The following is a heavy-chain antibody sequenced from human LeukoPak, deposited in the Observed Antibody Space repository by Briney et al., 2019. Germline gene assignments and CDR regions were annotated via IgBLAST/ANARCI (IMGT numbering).Heavy chain of an antibody. CDR1: GFTFSSYG. J-gene: IGHJ6*02. Sequence: SGRSLRLSCAASGFTFSSYGMHWVRQAPGKGLEWVAVISYDGSNKYYADSVKGRFTISRDNSKNTLYLQMNSLRAEDTAVYYCAKDQSITIFGVAPYGMDVWGQGTTVTVSS. CDR3: AKDQSITIFGVAPYGMDV. CDR2: ISYDGSNK. V-gene: IGHV3-30*18. D-gene: IGHD3-3*01.